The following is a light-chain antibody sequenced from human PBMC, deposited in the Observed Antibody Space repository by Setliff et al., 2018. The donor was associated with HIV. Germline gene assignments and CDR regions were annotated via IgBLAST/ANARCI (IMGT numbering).Light chain of an antibody. Sequence: QSALTQPVSVSGSPGQSITISCTGTSSDVGSYNLVSWYQQRPGKAPKLIMYEVTKWPSGISARFSGSKSGNTASLTISGLQADDEADYYCCSYGSSDTFVFGTGTKVTVL. J-gene: IGLJ1*01. CDR3: CSYGSSDTFV. CDR2: EVT. V-gene: IGLV2-23*02. CDR1: SSDVGSYNL.